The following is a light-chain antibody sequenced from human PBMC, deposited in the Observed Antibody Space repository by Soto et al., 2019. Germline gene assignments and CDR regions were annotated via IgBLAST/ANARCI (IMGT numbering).Light chain of an antibody. CDR2: AAS. CDR1: QGISSY. V-gene: IGKV1-9*01. CDR3: QQLNSYPLT. J-gene: IGKJ1*01. Sequence: DKQLTHSASCLSACLGDRVTINFRASQGISSYLAWYQQKPGKAPKLLIYAASTLQSGVPSRFSGSGSGTEFTLTISSLQPEDFATYYCQQLNSYPLTFGQRTKVDIK.